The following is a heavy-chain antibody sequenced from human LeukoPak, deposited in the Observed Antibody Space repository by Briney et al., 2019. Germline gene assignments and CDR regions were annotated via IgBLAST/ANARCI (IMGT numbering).Heavy chain of an antibody. CDR1: GFTFSTYA. CDR2: VSGSGSSA. J-gene: IGHJ4*02. V-gene: IGHV3-23*01. Sequence: PGGSLRLSCAASGFTFSTYAMSWVRRAPGKGLEWVSTVSGSGSSAYYADSVKGRFTISRDNSKNTLYLQMNSLRAEDTAVYYCAKDLADDYGGNPDYWGQGTLVTVSS. CDR3: AKDLADDYGGNPDY. D-gene: IGHD4-23*01.